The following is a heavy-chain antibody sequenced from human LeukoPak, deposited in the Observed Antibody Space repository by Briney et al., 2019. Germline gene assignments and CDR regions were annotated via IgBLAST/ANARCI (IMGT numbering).Heavy chain of an antibody. Sequence: QASETLSLTCAVYGGSFSGYYWSWIRQPPGKGLEWIGEINHSGSTNYNPSLKSRVTISVDTSKNQFSLKLNSVTAADTAVYYCARGQCSSSSCYNYYYYMDVWGKGTTVTVSS. D-gene: IGHD2-2*02. CDR2: INHSGST. V-gene: IGHV4-34*01. CDR1: GGSFSGYY. J-gene: IGHJ6*03. CDR3: ARGQCSSSSCYNYYYYMDV.